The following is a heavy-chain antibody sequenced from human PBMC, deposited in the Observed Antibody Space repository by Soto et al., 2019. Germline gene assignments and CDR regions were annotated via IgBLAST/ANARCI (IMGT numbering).Heavy chain of an antibody. J-gene: IGHJ6*02. CDR2: IYSSGST. Sequence: SETLSLTCTVSGGSIDNFYWSWIRQPPGKGLEWIGYIYSSGSTNYNPSLKSRVTISVDTSKNQFSLKLSSVTAADTAVHFCARDYPYFTVTTSGGMDVWGQGATVTVSS. V-gene: IGHV4-59*01. CDR3: ARDYPYFTVTTSGGMDV. CDR1: GGSIDNFY. D-gene: IGHD4-17*01.